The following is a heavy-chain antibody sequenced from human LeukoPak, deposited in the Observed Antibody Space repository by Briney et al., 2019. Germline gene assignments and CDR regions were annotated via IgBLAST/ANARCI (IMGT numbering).Heavy chain of an antibody. V-gene: IGHV3-48*03. CDR1: GFTFSSYE. Sequence: TGGSLRLSCAASGFTFSSYEMNWVRQAPGKVLEWVSYISSSGSTIYYADSVKGRFTISRDNAKNSLYLQINSLRAEDTAVYYCAKDHLPGIVVADRDYWGQGTLVTVSS. D-gene: IGHD6-19*01. CDR2: ISSSGSTI. J-gene: IGHJ4*02. CDR3: AKDHLPGIVVADRDY.